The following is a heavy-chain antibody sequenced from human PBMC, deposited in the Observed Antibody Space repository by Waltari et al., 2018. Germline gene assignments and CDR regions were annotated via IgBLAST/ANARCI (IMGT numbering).Heavy chain of an antibody. V-gene: IGHV1-69*01. D-gene: IGHD2-2*01. CDR3: ARAVVVVPAVPYYYGMDV. CDR2: IRPIFDTA. Sequence: VQLVESGAEVKKAGSSLKVSCQASGGTFRSDAISWLRQAHGEGRGWMGGIRPIFDTANYARKFQGSVTITADESTSTAYMERSRLRSEDTAVYYCARAVVVVPAVPYYYGMDVWGQGTTVTVSS. J-gene: IGHJ6*02. CDR1: GGTFRSDA.